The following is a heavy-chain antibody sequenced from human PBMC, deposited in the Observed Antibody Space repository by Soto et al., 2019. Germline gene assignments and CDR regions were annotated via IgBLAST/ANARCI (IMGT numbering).Heavy chain of an antibody. V-gene: IGHV1-18*01. Sequence: QVQLVQSGAEVKKPGASVKVSCKASGYTFTSYGISWVRQAPGQGLEWMGWISAYNGNTNYAQKLQGRVTKTTDTSTSTAYMELRSLRSDDTAVYYCARDTGSGSQGYYYYGMDVWGQGTTVTVSS. CDR1: GYTFTSYG. CDR2: ISAYNGNT. D-gene: IGHD1-26*01. J-gene: IGHJ6*02. CDR3: ARDTGSGSQGYYYYGMDV.